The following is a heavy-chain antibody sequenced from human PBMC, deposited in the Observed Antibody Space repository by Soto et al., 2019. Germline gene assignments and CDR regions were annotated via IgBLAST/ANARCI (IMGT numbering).Heavy chain of an antibody. CDR1: GFTFSSYS. CDR3: ARDILTTVTTSWNRTPWYFDL. Sequence: PGGSLRLSCAASGFTFSSYSMNWVRQAPGKGLEWVSYISSSSSTIYYADSVKGRFTISRDNAKNSLYLQMNSLRAEDTAVYYCARDILTTVTTSWNRTPWYFDLRGRGTLVTVSS. V-gene: IGHV3-48*01. J-gene: IGHJ2*01. CDR2: ISSSSSTI. D-gene: IGHD4-17*01.